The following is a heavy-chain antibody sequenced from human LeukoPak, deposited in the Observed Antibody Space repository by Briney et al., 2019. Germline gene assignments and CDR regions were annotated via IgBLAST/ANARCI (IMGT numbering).Heavy chain of an antibody. CDR1: GGSISSGSYY. V-gene: IGHV4-61*02. J-gene: IGHJ3*02. CDR3: ARGLAEEVYDSSGYDAFDI. Sequence: SQTLSLTCTVSGGSISSGSYYWSWIRQPAGKGLEWIGRIYTSGSTNYNPSLKSRVTISVDTSKNQFSLKLSSVTAADTAVYYCARGLAEEVYDSSGYDAFDIWGQGTMVTVSS. D-gene: IGHD3-22*01. CDR2: IYTSGST.